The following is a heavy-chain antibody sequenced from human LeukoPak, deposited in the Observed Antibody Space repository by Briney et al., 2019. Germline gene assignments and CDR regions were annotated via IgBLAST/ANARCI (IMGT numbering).Heavy chain of an antibody. Sequence: PGRSLRLSCAASGFTFSTFRMHWVRQAPGKGLVWVSRISSDGSSTTYADSVKGRFTISRDNAKNTLYLHMNSLRAEDTAVYYCARGMYINYGDYWGQGTLVTVSS. V-gene: IGHV3-74*01. CDR2: ISSDGSST. D-gene: IGHD4-17*01. J-gene: IGHJ4*02. CDR3: ARGMYINYGDY. CDR1: GFTFSTFR.